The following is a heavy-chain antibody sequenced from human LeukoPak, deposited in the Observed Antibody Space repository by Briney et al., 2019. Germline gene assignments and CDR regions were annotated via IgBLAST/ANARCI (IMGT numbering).Heavy chain of an antibody. CDR1: GFTFSDSA. CDR2: ITAGGGNS. CDR3: VREIELLC. Sequence: PGGSLRVSCDASGFTFSDSAMSWVPQASGRGLEWVSHITAGGGNSYYADSVKGRFTVSRDSSKNTLHLKMNRLRATDTAVYYSVREIELLCWGQGTLVTVS. J-gene: IGHJ4*02. D-gene: IGHD2-21*01. V-gene: IGHV3-23*01.